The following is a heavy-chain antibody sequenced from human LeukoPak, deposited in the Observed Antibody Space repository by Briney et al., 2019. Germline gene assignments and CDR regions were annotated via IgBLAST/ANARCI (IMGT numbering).Heavy chain of an antibody. J-gene: IGHJ6*02. CDR3: AKDKAVPAAYYYYGMDV. CDR2: ISYDGSNK. Sequence: PGRSLRLSCAASGFTFSSYGMHWVRQAPGKGLEWVAVISYDGSNKYYADSVKGRFTISRDNSKNTLYLQMNSLRAEDTAVYYCAKDKAVPAAYYYYGMDVGGQGTTVTVSS. V-gene: IGHV3-30*18. CDR1: GFTFSSYG. D-gene: IGHD2-2*01.